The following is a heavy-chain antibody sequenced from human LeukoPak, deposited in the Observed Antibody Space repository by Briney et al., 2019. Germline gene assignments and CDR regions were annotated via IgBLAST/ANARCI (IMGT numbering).Heavy chain of an antibody. CDR1: GVSISGHY. CDR3: ARQPISGWDFDY. CDR2: TSHSGNT. J-gene: IGHJ4*02. Sequence: SETLSLTCSVSGVSISGHYWSWIRLPPRKGLEWIGYTSHSGNTRYSPSLNSRVTISLDTSKNQFSLTLNSVTAADTAVCYCARQPISGWDFDYWGQGTLVTVSS. V-gene: IGHV4-59*08. D-gene: IGHD6-19*01.